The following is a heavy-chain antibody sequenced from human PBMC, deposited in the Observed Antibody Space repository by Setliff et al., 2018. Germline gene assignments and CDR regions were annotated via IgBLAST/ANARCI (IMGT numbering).Heavy chain of an antibody. CDR1: GESFSNSY. V-gene: IGHV4-34*01. D-gene: IGHD4-17*01. J-gene: IGHJ2*01. Sequence: SETLSLTCSVYGESFSNSYWSWIRQSPGKGLEWIGESDHGGNTTIHPSLKSRLTMSVDTSKNQFSLKLTSVTAADTAVYYCARAYGDYVPPAWDFEVWGRGTQVTVSS. CDR2: SDHGGNT. CDR3: ARAYGDYVPPAWDFEV.